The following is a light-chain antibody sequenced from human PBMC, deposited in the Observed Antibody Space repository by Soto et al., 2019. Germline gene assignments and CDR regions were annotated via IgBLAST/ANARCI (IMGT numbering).Light chain of an antibody. Sequence: QSVLTQPASVSGSPGQSITISCTGTSSDVGGYNYVFWYQQHPGKAPKLMIYDVSNRPSGVSNRFSGSKSGDTASLTISGLQAEDEADYYCTSYTNRNTYVFGNGNKVTVL. J-gene: IGLJ1*01. CDR3: TSYTNRNTYV. V-gene: IGLV2-14*03. CDR1: SSDVGGYNY. CDR2: DVS.